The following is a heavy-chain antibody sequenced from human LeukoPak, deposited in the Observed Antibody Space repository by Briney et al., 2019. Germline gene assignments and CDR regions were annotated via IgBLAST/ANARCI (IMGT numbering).Heavy chain of an antibody. Sequence: GRSLRLSCAASGFIFSSYGMHWVRQAPGKGLEWVAVISYDGSYKYYADSVKGRFTISRDNSMNTLYLQMNSLRAEDTAQYYCANAPLTYSTSRLYPDYWGQGTLVTVSS. CDR2: ISYDGSYK. CDR3: ANAPLTYSTSRLYPDY. J-gene: IGHJ4*02. D-gene: IGHD6-13*01. V-gene: IGHV3-30*18. CDR1: GFIFSSYG.